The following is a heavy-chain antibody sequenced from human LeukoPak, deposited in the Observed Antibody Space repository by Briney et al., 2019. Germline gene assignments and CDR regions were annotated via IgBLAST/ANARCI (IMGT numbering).Heavy chain of an antibody. D-gene: IGHD5-18*01. CDR2: ISYDGSNK. J-gene: IGHJ4*02. Sequence: HPGGSLRLSCAASGFTFSSYAMHWVRQAPGKGLEWVAVISYDGSNKYYADSVKGRFTISRDNSKNTLYLQMNSLRAEDTAVYYCARVYSYGYSDYWGQGTLVTVSS. CDR3: ARVYSYGYSDY. V-gene: IGHV3-30-3*01. CDR1: GFTFSSYA.